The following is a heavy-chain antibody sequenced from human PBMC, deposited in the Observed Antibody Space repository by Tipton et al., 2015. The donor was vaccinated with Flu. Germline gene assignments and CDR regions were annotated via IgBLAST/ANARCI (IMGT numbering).Heavy chain of an antibody. V-gene: IGHV3-33*06. CDR2: IWYDGSNK. Sequence: SLRLSCAASGFTFSHSGMHWVRQAPGKGLEWVAIIWYDGSNKYYTDSVKGRFTISRDNSKNTVYLQMSSLGAEDTALYYCAKDFGTPGTSELRSGGSFDLWGQGNLVTVSS. J-gene: IGHJ5*02. CDR1: GFTFSHSG. D-gene: IGHD1-14*01. CDR3: AKDFGTPGTSELRSGGSFDL.